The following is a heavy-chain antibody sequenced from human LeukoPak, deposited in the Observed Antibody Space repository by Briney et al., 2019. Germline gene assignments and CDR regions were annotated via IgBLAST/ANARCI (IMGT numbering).Heavy chain of an antibody. Sequence: SVKVSCKASGGTFSSYAISWVRQAPEQGLEWMGGIIPIFGTANYAQKFKGRVTITTDESTSTAYMELSSLRSEDTAVYYCARAGGWNYVTEYYYMDVWGKGTTVTVSS. J-gene: IGHJ6*03. D-gene: IGHD1-7*01. V-gene: IGHV1-69*05. CDR3: ARAGGWNYVTEYYYMDV. CDR2: IIPIFGTA. CDR1: GGTFSSYA.